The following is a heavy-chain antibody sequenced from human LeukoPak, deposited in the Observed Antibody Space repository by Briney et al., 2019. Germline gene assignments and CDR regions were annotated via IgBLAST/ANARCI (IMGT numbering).Heavy chain of an antibody. CDR1: GGSISSSSYY. CDR2: IYYSGSI. Sequence: SETLSLTCSVSGGSISSSSYYWGGIRQPPGKGLEWIGSIYYSGSIYYNPSLKSRVTISVDTTKNQFSLKLSSVTAAVTAVYYCAGCSGGSCYRVDYWGQGTLVTVSS. CDR3: AGCSGGSCYRVDY. V-gene: IGHV4-39*01. D-gene: IGHD2-15*01. J-gene: IGHJ4*02.